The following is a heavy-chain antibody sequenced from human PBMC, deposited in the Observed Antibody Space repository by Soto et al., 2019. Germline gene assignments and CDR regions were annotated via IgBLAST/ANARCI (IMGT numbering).Heavy chain of an antibody. D-gene: IGHD2-15*01. CDR2: ISYSGST. J-gene: IGHJ4*02. Sequence: SETLSLTCTVSGGSISSYYWSWIRQPPGKGLEWIGYISYSGSTNYSPSLRSRVTMSVDTSKNQFSLKLSSVTAADSAVYYCARHKLATVVTGGVDFWGQGTLVTVSS. CDR1: GGSISSYY. V-gene: IGHV4-59*08. CDR3: ARHKLATVVTGGVDF.